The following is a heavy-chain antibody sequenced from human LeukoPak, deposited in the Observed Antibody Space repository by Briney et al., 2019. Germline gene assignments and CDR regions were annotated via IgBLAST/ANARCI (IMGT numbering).Heavy chain of an antibody. CDR3: ARAGGRSWFDP. CDR2: INPNSGGT. Sequence: ASVKVSCKASGYSFTDKYMHWVRQAPGQGLEWMGWINPNSGGTNYAQKFQGRVTMTTDTSMGTAYMELSRLTSDDTAVYYRARAGGRSWFDPWGQGTLVTVSS. V-gene: IGHV1-2*02. J-gene: IGHJ5*02. CDR1: GYSFTDKY.